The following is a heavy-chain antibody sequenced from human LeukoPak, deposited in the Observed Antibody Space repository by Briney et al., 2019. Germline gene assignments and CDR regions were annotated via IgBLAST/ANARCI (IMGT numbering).Heavy chain of an antibody. D-gene: IGHD2-2*02. CDR2: ISGSGGST. CDR1: GFTFSSYA. J-gene: IGHJ1*01. Sequence: GGSLRLSCAASGFTFSSYAMSWVRQAPGKGLEWVPAISGSGGSTYYADSVKGRFTISRDNSKNTLYLQMNSLRAEDTAVYYCAKDRAGYCSSTSCYSLHFQHWGQGTLVTVSS. CDR3: AKDRAGYCSSTSCYSLHFQH. V-gene: IGHV3-23*01.